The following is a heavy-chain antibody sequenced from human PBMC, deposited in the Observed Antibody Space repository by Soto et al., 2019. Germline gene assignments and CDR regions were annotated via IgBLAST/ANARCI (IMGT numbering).Heavy chain of an antibody. Sequence: PVGSLRLSCAASGFTFSSYAMSWVRQAPGKGLEWVSAISGSGGSTYYADSVKGRFTISRDNSKNTLYLQMNSLRAEDTAVYYCAKGRGLWFGESPYWGQGTLVTVSS. CDR3: AKGRGLWFGESPY. V-gene: IGHV3-23*01. CDR2: ISGSGGST. D-gene: IGHD3-10*01. CDR1: GFTFSSYA. J-gene: IGHJ4*02.